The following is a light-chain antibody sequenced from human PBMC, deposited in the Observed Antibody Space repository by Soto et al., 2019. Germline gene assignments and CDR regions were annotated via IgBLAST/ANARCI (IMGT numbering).Light chain of an antibody. CDR2: DAS. Sequence: IQMTQSPSSLSASVGDRLSITCRASQGISSYLAWYQQKPGKAPKLLIYDASSLESGVPSRFSGSGSGTEFTLTISSLQSEDFAVYYCQQYNNWPRTFGQGTKVDIK. CDR3: QQYNNWPRT. V-gene: IGKV1D-13*01. J-gene: IGKJ1*01. CDR1: QGISSY.